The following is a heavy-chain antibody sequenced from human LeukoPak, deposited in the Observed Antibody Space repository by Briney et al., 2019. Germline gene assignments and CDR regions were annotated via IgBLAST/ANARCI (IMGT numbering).Heavy chain of an antibody. CDR1: GGSPSSVDYY. CDR3: ARGREENYGFWSGYYKGVHFDF. D-gene: IGHD3-3*01. V-gene: IGHV4-30-4*08. Sequence: PSETLSLTCIVSGGSPSSVDYYWGWIRQSPGKGLEWIGYLSHIGSSYYNPSLKSRMTMSVDTSKNQVSLKLRSVTAADTAVYFCARGREENYGFWSGYYKGVHFDFWGQGTLVTVSS. CDR2: LSHIGSS. J-gene: IGHJ4*02.